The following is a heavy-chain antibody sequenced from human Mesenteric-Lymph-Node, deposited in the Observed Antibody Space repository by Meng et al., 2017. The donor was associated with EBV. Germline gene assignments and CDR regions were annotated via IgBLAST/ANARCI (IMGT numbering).Heavy chain of an antibody. Sequence: QRQLQHAGAGLLKPSETLSLTCAFYGGSFSNHYWSWIRQPPGKGLEWIGEINHSGSTSYNPSLKSRVTISVDTAKNQFSLKMSSVTAADTAVYYCARLIVGSLSTFDYWGQGALVTVSS. D-gene: IGHD1-26*01. CDR2: INHSGST. J-gene: IGHJ4*02. CDR1: GGSFSNHY. V-gene: IGHV4-34*01. CDR3: ARLIVGSLSTFDY.